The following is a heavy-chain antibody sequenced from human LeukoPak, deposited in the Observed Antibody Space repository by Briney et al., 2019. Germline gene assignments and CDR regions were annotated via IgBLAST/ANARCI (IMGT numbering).Heavy chain of an antibody. V-gene: IGHV4-39*07. D-gene: IGHD2-15*01. CDR2: INHSGST. J-gene: IGHJ3*02. CDR3: ARGRIARLTYVFDI. CDR1: GGSISSSPYY. Sequence: SETLSLTCTVSGGSISSSPYYWGWIRRPPGKGLEWIGEINHSGSTNYNPSLKSRVTISEDTSKNQFSLKLDSVTAADTAVYYCARGRIARLTYVFDIWDQGTMVTVAS.